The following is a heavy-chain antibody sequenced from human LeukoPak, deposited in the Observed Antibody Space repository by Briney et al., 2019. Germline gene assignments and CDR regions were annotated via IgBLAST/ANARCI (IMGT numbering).Heavy chain of an antibody. D-gene: IGHD2-2*01. CDR2: IYTSGST. CDR1: GGSLSSGSYY. CDR3: ARGQANIVVVPAAT. J-gene: IGHJ4*02. V-gene: IGHV4-61*02. Sequence: SETLSLTCTVSGGSLSSGSYYWSWIRQPAGKGLEWIGRIYTSGSTNYNPSLKSRVTISVDTSKNQFSLKLSSVTAADTAVYYCARGQANIVVVPAATWGQGTLVTVSS.